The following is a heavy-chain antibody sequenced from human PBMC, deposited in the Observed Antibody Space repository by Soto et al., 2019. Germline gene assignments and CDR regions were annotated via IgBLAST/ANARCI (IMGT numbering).Heavy chain of an antibody. CDR1: GGSISSYY. V-gene: IGHV4-59*01. Sequence: SETLSLTCTVSGGSISSYYWSWIRHPPGKGLEWIGYIYYSGSTNYNPSLKSRVTISVGTSKNQFSLKLNSVTAADTAVYYCARVVAVAGYYYYYGLDVWGQGTTVTVSS. CDR3: ARVVAVAGYYYYYGLDV. CDR2: IYYSGST. D-gene: IGHD6-19*01. J-gene: IGHJ6*02.